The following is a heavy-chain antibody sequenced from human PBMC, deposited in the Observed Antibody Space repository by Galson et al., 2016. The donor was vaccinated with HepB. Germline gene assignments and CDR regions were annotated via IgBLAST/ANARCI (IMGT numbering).Heavy chain of an antibody. Sequence: SLRLSCATSRITFNKYDMYWVRQAPGKGLEYLSAISSNGGSTYYADSVKGRFTISRDNSKNTLYLQMSSLRAEDTAVYYCVKDPGSSTWYFLVYWGQGILVTVSS. J-gene: IGHJ4*02. V-gene: IGHV3-64D*06. CDR2: ISSNGGST. CDR1: RITFNKYD. CDR3: VKDPGSSTWYFLVY. D-gene: IGHD6-13*01.